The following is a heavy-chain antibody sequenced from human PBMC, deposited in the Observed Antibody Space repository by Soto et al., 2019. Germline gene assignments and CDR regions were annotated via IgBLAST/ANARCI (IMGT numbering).Heavy chain of an antibody. D-gene: IGHD6-19*01. CDR2: ISAYNGNT. J-gene: IGHJ6*02. Sequence: ASVKVSCKASGYTFTSYGISWVRQAPGQGLEWMGWISAYNGNTNYAQKLQGRVTMTTDTSTSTAYMELRSLRSDDTAVYYCARDVSEDSRGWYPLYYSYYYGMDVSGHGTTVTVSS. V-gene: IGHV1-18*01. CDR1: GYTFTSYG. CDR3: ARDVSEDSRGWYPLYYSYYYGMDV.